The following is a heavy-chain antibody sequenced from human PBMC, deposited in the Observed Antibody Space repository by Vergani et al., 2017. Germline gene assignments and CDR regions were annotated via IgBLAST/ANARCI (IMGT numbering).Heavy chain of an antibody. J-gene: IGHJ5*02. D-gene: IGHD4-17*01. CDR3: ARDGRLVRDYCDWGRNWFDP. V-gene: IGHV3-33*01. Sequence: QVQLVESGGGVVQPGRSLRLSCAASGFTFSSYGMHWVRQAPGKGLEWVAVIWYDGSNKYYADSVKGRFTISRDNSKNTLYLQMNSLRAEDTAVYYCARDGRLVRDYCDWGRNWFDPWGQGTLVTVSS. CDR1: GFTFSSYG. CDR2: IWYDGSNK.